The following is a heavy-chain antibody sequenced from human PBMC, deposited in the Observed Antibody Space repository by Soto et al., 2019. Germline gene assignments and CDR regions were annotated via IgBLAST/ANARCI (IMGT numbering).Heavy chain of an antibody. CDR2: IYTSGST. Sequence: SETLSLTCTVSGGSISSDYWSWIRQPAGKGLEWIGRIYTSGSTNYNPSLKSRVTMSVDTSKNQFSLKLSSVTAADTAVYYCARDGPHCTSCDVRVPWGQGTLVTVSS. CDR3: ARDGPHCTSCDVRVP. D-gene: IGHD2-2*01. CDR1: GGSISSDY. V-gene: IGHV4-4*07. J-gene: IGHJ5*02.